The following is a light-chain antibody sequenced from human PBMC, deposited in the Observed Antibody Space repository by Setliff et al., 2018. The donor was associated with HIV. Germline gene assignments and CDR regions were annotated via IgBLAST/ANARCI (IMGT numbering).Light chain of an antibody. Sequence: QSALTQPPSASGSPGQSVTISCTGTSSDAGGYKYVSWYQQHPGKAPKLMIYEVSKRSSGVPDRFSGSKSGNTASLTVSGLQAEDEADYYCTSYTGSNNFGVFGTGTKVTVL. CDR2: EVS. V-gene: IGLV2-8*01. CDR3: TSYTGSNNFGV. J-gene: IGLJ1*01. CDR1: SSDAGGYKY.